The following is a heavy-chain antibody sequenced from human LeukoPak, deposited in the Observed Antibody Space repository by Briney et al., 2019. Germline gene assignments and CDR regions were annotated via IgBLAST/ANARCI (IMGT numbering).Heavy chain of an antibody. D-gene: IGHD3-10*01. J-gene: IGHJ4*02. CDR3: ARHRGSVLRVDY. CDR1: GYSFTSYW. V-gene: IGHV5-10-1*01. Sequence: GESLKIPCKGSGYSFTSYWISWVRQMPGKGLEWMGRIDPSDSYTNYSPSFQGHVTISADKSISTAYLQWSSLKASDTAMYYCARHRGSVLRVDYWGQGTLVTVSS. CDR2: IDPSDSYT.